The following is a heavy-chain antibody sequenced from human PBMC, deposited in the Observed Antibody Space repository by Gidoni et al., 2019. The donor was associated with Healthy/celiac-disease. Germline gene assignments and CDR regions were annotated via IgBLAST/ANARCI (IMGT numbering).Heavy chain of an antibody. Sequence: EVQLVESGGGLVQPGGSLRLPCAAYGFTFSSYDMHGVRQATGKGLEWVSAIGTAGDTYYPGSVKGRFTISRENAKNSLYLQMNSLRAGDTAVYYCAREARYCSGGSCYDYFDYWGQGTLVTVSS. CDR2: IGTAGDT. J-gene: IGHJ4*02. CDR3: AREARYCSGGSCYDYFDY. D-gene: IGHD2-15*01. V-gene: IGHV3-13*01. CDR1: GFTFSSYD.